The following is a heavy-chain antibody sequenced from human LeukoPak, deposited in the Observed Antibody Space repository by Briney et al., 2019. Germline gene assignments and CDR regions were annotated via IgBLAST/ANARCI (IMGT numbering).Heavy chain of an antibody. CDR2: IYYSGST. CDR1: GGSISSYY. Sequence: SETLSLTCTVSGGSISSYYWSWIRQPPGKGLEWIGYIYYSGSTNYNPSLKSRVTISVDTSKNQFSLNLSSVTAADTALYYCARAYIAGARNYYFDYWGQGSLVTVSS. D-gene: IGHD1-26*01. J-gene: IGHJ4*02. CDR3: ARAYIAGARNYYFDY. V-gene: IGHV4-59*12.